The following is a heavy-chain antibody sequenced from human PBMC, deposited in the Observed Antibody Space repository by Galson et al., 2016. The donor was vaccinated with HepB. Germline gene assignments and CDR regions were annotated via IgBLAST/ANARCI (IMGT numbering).Heavy chain of an antibody. D-gene: IGHD3-9*01. J-gene: IGHJ6*01. CDR1: GFSFSIYA. Sequence: SLRLSCAASGFSFSIYAMHWVRQAPGKGLEWVAVISKDGNNKYYANSFKGRFTVSRDNSKNTLYLQMYSLRAEDTAQYYCARDILRTYKQTYYYYGMDVWGQGTTVTVSS. CDR3: ARDILRTYKQTYYYYGMDV. CDR2: ISKDGNNK. V-gene: IGHV3-30-3*01.